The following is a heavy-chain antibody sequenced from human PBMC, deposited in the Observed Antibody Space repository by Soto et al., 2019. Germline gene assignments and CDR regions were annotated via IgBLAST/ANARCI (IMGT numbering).Heavy chain of an antibody. CDR2: ISYDGSNK. D-gene: IGHD3-3*01. V-gene: IGHV3-30*18. J-gene: IGHJ4*02. Sequence: PGGSLRLSCAASGFTFSSYGMHWVRQAPGKGLEWVAVISYDGSNKYYADSVKGRFTISRDNSKNTLYLQMNSLRAEDTAVYYCAKEVDFWSDFDYWGQGTLVTAPQ. CDR1: GFTFSSYG. CDR3: AKEVDFWSDFDY.